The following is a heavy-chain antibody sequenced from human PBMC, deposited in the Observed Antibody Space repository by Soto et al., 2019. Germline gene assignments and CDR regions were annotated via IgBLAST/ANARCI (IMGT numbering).Heavy chain of an antibody. CDR1: GLTVSTNP. V-gene: IGHV3-66*01. J-gene: IGHJ4*02. CDR3: ARDGSGH. Sequence: ESGGGLVQPGGSLRLSCAASGLTVSTNPMSWVRQAPGKGLEWVSVIYTGGGTHYADSVKGRFTISRDNSKITVNLQMNSLRPEDTAVYYCARDGSGHWGQGTLVTVSS. CDR2: IYTGGGT.